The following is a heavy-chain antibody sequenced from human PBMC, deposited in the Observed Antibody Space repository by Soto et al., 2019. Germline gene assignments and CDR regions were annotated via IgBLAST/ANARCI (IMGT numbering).Heavy chain of an antibody. CDR2: IYSGGRT. CDR3: ARDGAMTTYFAYFLY. Sequence: EVQLVESGGGLIQPGGSLRLSCAASGFTVSSNYMSWVRQAPGKGLEWVSTIYSGGRTFYADSVEGRFTISRDNSKNTLYLQMNSLRVGDTAVYYCARDGAMTTYFAYFLYWGQGTLVTVSS. CDR1: GFTVSSNY. V-gene: IGHV3-53*01. D-gene: IGHD4-17*01. J-gene: IGHJ1*01.